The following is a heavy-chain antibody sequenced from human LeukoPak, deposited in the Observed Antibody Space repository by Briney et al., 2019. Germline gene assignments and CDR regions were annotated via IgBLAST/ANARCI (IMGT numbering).Heavy chain of an antibody. D-gene: IGHD2-2*01. Sequence: PGGSLRLSCAASGFTFSSYWMSWVRQAPGKGLEWVANIKQDGSEKYYVDSVKGRFTISRDNAKNSLYLQMNSLRAEDTAVYYCARGYCTSSSCREFDYWGQGTLVTVSS. CDR1: GFTFSSYW. CDR3: ARGYCTSSSCREFDY. V-gene: IGHV3-7*01. J-gene: IGHJ4*02. CDR2: IKQDGSEK.